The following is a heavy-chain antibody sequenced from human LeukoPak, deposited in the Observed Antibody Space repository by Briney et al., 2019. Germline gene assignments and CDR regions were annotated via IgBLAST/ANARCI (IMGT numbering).Heavy chain of an antibody. V-gene: IGHV3-30*18. Sequence: GRSLRLSCAASGFTFSSYGMHWVRQAPGKGLEWVAVILYDGSNKYYADSVKGRFTISRDNSKNTLYLQMNSLRAEDTAVYYCAKDSDMGFDYWGQGTLVTVSS. J-gene: IGHJ4*02. CDR2: ILYDGSNK. CDR3: AKDSDMGFDY. CDR1: GFTFSSYG. D-gene: IGHD3-16*01.